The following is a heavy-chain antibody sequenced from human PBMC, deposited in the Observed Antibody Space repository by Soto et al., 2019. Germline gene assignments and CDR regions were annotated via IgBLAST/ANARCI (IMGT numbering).Heavy chain of an antibody. Sequence: GVCLSLSCSASGHPFDAYAMHWVRQVPGKGLEWVSSISWHSAGLAYADSVKGRFTISRDNANNLLHLQMNSLRPEDTAFYYCAKNIGPTVTTRDDYVDGWGRGTLVTVS. CDR2: ISWHSAGL. J-gene: IGHJ4*02. V-gene: IGHV3-9*01. CDR1: GHPFDAYA. D-gene: IGHD4-17*01. CDR3: AKNIGPTVTTRDDYVDG.